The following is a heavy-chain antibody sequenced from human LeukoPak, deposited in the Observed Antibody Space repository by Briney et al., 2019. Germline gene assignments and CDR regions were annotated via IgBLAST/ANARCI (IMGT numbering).Heavy chain of an antibody. CDR2: INPSGGST. CDR1: GYTFTSYY. CDR3: ARGEEVATIPTLNWYFDL. V-gene: IGHV1-46*01. J-gene: IGHJ2*01. Sequence: ASVKVSCKASGYTFTSYYMHWVRQAPGQGLEWMGIINPSGGSTSYAQKFQGRVTMTRDTSTSTVYMELSSLRSGDAAVYYCARGEEVATIPTLNWYFDLWGRGTLVTVSS. D-gene: IGHD5-24*01.